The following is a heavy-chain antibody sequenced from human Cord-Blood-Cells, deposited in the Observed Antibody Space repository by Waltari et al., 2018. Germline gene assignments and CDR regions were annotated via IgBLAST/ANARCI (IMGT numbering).Heavy chain of an antibody. V-gene: IGHV4-34*01. Sequence: QVQLQQWGAGLLKPSETLSLTCAVYGGSFSGYYWSWIRQPPGKGLEWIGEINHSGSTNDNPSLKSRVTISVGTSKNQFSRKLSSVTAADTAVYYWARGRIAARHDYWGQGTLVTVSS. CDR2: INHSGST. D-gene: IGHD6-6*01. J-gene: IGHJ4*02. CDR3: ARGRIAARHDY. CDR1: GGSFSGYY.